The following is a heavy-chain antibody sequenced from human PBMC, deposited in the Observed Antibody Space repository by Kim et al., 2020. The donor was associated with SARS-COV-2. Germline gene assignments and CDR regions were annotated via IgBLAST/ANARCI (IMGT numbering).Heavy chain of an antibody. Sequence: QGRVTITADESTSTAYMELSSLRSEDTAVYYCARDPQYQWLAPYYYGMDVWGQGTTVTVSS. J-gene: IGHJ6*02. D-gene: IGHD6-19*01. CDR3: ARDPQYQWLAPYYYGMDV. V-gene: IGHV1-69*01.